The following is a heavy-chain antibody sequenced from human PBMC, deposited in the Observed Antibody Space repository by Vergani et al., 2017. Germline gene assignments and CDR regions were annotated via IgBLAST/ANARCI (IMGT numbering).Heavy chain of an antibody. Sequence: EVQLVETGGGLIQPGGSLRLSCAASGFTVSSNYMSWVRQAPGKGLEWVSVIYSGGSTYYADSVTGRFTISRDNSKNTLYLQMNSLRAEDTAVYYCARDTRAMGRGVNWGQGTLVTVSS. J-gene: IGHJ4*02. V-gene: IGHV3-53*02. CDR2: IYSGGST. D-gene: IGHD3-10*01. CDR3: ARDTRAMGRGVN. CDR1: GFTVSSNY.